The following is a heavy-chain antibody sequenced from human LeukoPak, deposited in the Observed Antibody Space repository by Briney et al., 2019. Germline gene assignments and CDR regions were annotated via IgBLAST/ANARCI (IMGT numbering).Heavy chain of an antibody. CDR2: FYRGDST. Sequence: GGSLRLSCAASGFTVSSSYMYWVRQAPGKGLERVSFFYRGDSTYYAESVRGRFAISRDNSKNTLYLQMNSLRDEDTAVYYCAKHRFESGGYHSTDWGQGTLVTVSS. D-gene: IGHD3-22*01. CDR3: AKHRFESGGYHSTD. V-gene: IGHV3-53*01. J-gene: IGHJ4*02. CDR1: GFTVSSSY.